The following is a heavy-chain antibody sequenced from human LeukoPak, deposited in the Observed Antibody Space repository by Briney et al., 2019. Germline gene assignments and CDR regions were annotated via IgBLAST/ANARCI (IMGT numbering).Heavy chain of an antibody. J-gene: IGHJ6*03. Sequence: GGSLRLSCTASGFTFSGYEMNWVRQAPGKGLEWISSITSSSIYKFYADSVKGRFTISRDNAKNSLYLQMNSLRAEDTAVYYCARDPYSGTYSEGYYYYYMDVWGKGTTVTVSS. CDR1: GFTFSGYE. V-gene: IGHV3-21*01. CDR3: ARDPYSGTYSEGYYYYYMDV. D-gene: IGHD1-26*01. CDR2: ITSSSIYK.